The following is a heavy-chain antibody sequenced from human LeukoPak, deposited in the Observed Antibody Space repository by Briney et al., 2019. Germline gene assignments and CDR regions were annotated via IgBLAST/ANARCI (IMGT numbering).Heavy chain of an antibody. J-gene: IGHJ6*03. CDR1: GFTFSSYW. CDR2: IKQDGSEK. CDR3: ARVPPYCSSTSCYETLSYYYYMDG. D-gene: IGHD2-2*01. V-gene: IGHV3-7*01. Sequence: PGGSLRLSCAASGFTFSSYWMSWVRQAPGKGLEWVANIKQDGSEKYYVDSVKGRFTISRDNAKNSLYLQMNSLRAEDTAVYYCARVPPYCSSTSCYETLSYYYYMDGWGKGTTVTVSS.